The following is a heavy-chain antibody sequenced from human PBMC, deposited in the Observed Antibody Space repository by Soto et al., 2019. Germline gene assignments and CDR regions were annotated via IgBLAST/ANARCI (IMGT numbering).Heavy chain of an antibody. V-gene: IGHV4-31*03. J-gene: IGHJ4*02. D-gene: IGHD2-2*01. CDR2: IHYSGST. CDR1: GGSISSGGYY. CDR3: AGGEVLPAASLDY. Sequence: SETLSITSTVSGGSISSGGYYWSWIRQRPGKGLEWIGDIHYSGSTFYNPSLKSRVTISVDTSENQFSLKLSSMTAADTAVYYCAGGEVLPAASLDYWGQGTLVTVSS.